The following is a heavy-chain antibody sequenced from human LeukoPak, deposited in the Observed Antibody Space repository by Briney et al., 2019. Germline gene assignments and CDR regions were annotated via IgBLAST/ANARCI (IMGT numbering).Heavy chain of an antibody. D-gene: IGHD3-9*01. J-gene: IGHJ4*02. Sequence: EASVTVSCKASGYSLNGYYIHWVRQAPGQGLEWMGWVNPDSGGTNYAQTFQGRVTMTRNTSINTVYMELSRLISDDTAIYYCARGSPLPGPQRPYDYWGQGTLVTVSS. V-gene: IGHV1-2*02. CDR1: GYSLNGYY. CDR3: ARGSPLPGPQRPYDY. CDR2: VNPDSGGT.